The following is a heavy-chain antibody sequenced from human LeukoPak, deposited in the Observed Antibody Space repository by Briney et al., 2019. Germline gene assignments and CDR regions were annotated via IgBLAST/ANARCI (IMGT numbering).Heavy chain of an antibody. Sequence: GGSLRLSCAASGFTVSSNYMRWVRQAPGKGLEWVSVIYSGGSTYYADSVKGRFTISRHNSKNTLYLQMNSLRAEDTAVYYCARDSNVRYYYGLDVWGQGTTVTVSS. CDR3: ARDSNVRYYYGLDV. J-gene: IGHJ6*02. CDR1: GFTVSSNY. CDR2: IYSGGST. V-gene: IGHV3-53*04.